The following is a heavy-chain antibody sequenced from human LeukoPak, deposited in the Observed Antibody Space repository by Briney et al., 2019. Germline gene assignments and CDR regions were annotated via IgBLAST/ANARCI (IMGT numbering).Heavy chain of an antibody. CDR3: ARPPYGLSWFDP. D-gene: IGHD3-10*01. V-gene: IGHV1-2*02. CDR1: GYTFTGYY. Sequence: ASVRVSCKASGYTFTGYYMHWVRQAPGQGLEWMGWINPNSGGTNYAQKFQGRVTMTRDTSISTAYMELRRLRSDDTAVYYCARPPYGLSWFDPWGQGTLVTVSS. CDR2: INPNSGGT. J-gene: IGHJ5*02.